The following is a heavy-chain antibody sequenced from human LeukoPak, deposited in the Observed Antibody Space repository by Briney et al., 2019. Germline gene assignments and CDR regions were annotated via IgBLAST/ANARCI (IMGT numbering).Heavy chain of an antibody. Sequence: SETLSLTCTVSGGSISSDCWSWIRQPPGKGLEWIGYIYYSGSTNYNPSLKSRVTISVDTSKNQFSLKLSSVTAADTAVYYCARGYSGYDFLYWGQGTLVTVSS. CDR1: GGSISSDC. J-gene: IGHJ4*02. CDR2: IYYSGST. V-gene: IGHV4-59*01. CDR3: ARGYSGYDFLY. D-gene: IGHD5-12*01.